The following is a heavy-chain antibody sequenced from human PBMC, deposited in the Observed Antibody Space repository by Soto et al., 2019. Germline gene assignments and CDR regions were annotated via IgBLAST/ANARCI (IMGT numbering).Heavy chain of an antibody. CDR2: ISGSGGST. CDR1: GFTFSSYA. D-gene: IGHD1-1*01. V-gene: IGHV3-23*01. J-gene: IGHJ4*02. CDR3: AKRATGTDFDY. Sequence: EVQLLESGGGLVQPGGSLRLSCAASGFTFSSYAMNWVRQAPGKGLEWVSVISGSGGSTYYADSVKGGFTISRDNSKNTLSLQMNSLRAEDTAVYYCAKRATGTDFDYWGQGTLVTVSS.